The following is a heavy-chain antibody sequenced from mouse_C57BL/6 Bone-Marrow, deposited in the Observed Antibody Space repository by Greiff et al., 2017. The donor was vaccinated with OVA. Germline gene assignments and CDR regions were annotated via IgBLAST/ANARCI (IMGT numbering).Heavy chain of an antibody. CDR3: ARIYSYGSSYGY. CDR1: GFNIKDYY. CDR2: IDTEDGET. Sequence: VQLQQSGAELVKPGASVKLSCTASGFNIKDYYMHWVKQRPEKGLEWIGRIDTEDGETKYAPKFQGKATITADTSSNTAYLQLSFLTSEDTAVYCGARIYSYGSSYGYWGQGTTLTVSS. V-gene: IGHV14-2*01. J-gene: IGHJ2*01. D-gene: IGHD1-1*01.